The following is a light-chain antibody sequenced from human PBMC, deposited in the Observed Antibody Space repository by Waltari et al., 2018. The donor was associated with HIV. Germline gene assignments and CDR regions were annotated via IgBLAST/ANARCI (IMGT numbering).Light chain of an antibody. V-gene: IGLV1-47*01. CDR3: ASWDDSLSGPG. J-gene: IGLJ2*01. CDR1: SSNIGRNY. CDR2: RNN. Sequence: QSVLTQPPSASGTPGQRVTISCSGSSSNIGRNYVYWYQQLPGTAPKLLIYRNNQRPSGVPDRFSGSKSGTPASLAISGLRSEDEADYYCASWDDSLSGPGFGGGTKLTVL.